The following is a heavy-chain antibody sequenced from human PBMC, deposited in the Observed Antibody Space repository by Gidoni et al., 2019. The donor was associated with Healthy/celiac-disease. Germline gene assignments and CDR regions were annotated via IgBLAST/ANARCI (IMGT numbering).Heavy chain of an antibody. D-gene: IGHD3-22*01. CDR1: GFTFSSYG. V-gene: IGHV3-33*01. CDR3: ARAPLIVVYGMDV. J-gene: IGHJ6*02. Sequence: QVQLVESGAGVVQPGRSLSLSCAASGFTFSSYGMHWVRQAPGRGLEWVAVIWYDGSNKYYADSVKGRFTISRDNSKNTLYLQMNSLRAEDTAVYYCARAPLIVVYGMDVWGQGTRSPSP. CDR2: IWYDGSNK.